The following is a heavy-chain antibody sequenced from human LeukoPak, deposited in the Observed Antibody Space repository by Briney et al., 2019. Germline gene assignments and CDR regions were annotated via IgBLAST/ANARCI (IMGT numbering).Heavy chain of an antibody. CDR2: ISYDGSNK. V-gene: IGHV3-30-3*01. CDR3: ARELVAATLMGPPIFDP. D-gene: IGHD2-15*01. Sequence: GGSLRLSCAASGFTFSSYAMHWVRQAPGKGLEWVAVISYDGSNKYYADSVKGRFTISRDNSKNTLYLQMNSLRAEDTAVYYCARELVAATLMGPPIFDPWGQGALVTVSS. J-gene: IGHJ5*02. CDR1: GFTFSSYA.